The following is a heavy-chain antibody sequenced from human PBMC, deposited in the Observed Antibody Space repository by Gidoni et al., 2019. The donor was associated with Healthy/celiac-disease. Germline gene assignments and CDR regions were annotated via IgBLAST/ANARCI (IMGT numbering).Heavy chain of an antibody. D-gene: IGHD6-13*01. CDR1: GGSIRSGGYY. CDR2: FYYSGST. J-gene: IGHJ4*02. V-gene: IGHV4-31*03. Sequence: QVQLQESGPGLVKPSPTLSLTCTVSGGSIRSGGYYWSWIRQHPGKGLEWIGYFYYSGSTYYNPSLKSRVTISVDTSKNQFSLKLSSVTAADTAVYYCAREVAAAGIGENYWGQGTLVTVSS. CDR3: AREVAAAGIGENY.